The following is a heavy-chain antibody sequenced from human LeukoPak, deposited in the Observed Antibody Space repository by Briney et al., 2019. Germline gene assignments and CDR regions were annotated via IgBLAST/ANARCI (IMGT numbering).Heavy chain of an antibody. CDR3: ARDVAGNTFDY. Sequence: SETLSLTCTVSGYSISSGYYWGWIRQPPGKGLEWLGSIYYSGDTYNNPPLKSRVTISVDTAKSQFSLRLTSMTAADTAVYYCARDVAGNTFDYWGQGTLVTVSS. J-gene: IGHJ4*02. D-gene: IGHD5-12*01. V-gene: IGHV4-38-2*02. CDR1: GYSISSGYY. CDR2: IYYSGDT.